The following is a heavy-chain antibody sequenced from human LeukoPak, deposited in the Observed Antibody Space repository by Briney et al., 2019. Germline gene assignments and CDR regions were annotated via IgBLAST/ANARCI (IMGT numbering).Heavy chain of an antibody. Sequence: SETLSLTCAVYGGSFSGYYWSWIRQPPGKGLEWIGEINHSGSTNYNPSLKSRVTISVDTSKNQFSLKLSSVTAADTAVYYCARGHAAAGTRPVYYFDYWGQGTLVTVSS. CDR3: ARGHAAAGTRPVYYFDY. J-gene: IGHJ4*02. D-gene: IGHD6-13*01. CDR2: INHSGST. CDR1: GGSFSGYY. V-gene: IGHV4-34*01.